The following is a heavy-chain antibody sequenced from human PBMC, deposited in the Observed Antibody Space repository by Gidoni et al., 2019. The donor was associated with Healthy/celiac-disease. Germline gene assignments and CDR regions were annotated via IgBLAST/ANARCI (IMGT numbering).Heavy chain of an antibody. CDR3: ARETYYYDHVNWYFDL. D-gene: IGHD3-22*01. J-gene: IGHJ2*01. CDR1: GGAISSSSYY. CDR2: IYYSGST. Sequence: QLQLQESGSGLVKLSETLSLTCTVSGGAISSSSYYWGWIRQPPGKGLEWIGSIYYSGSTYYNPSLKSRVTISVDTSKNQFSLKLSSVTAADTAVYYCARETYYYDHVNWYFDLWGRGTLVTVSS. V-gene: IGHV4-39*07.